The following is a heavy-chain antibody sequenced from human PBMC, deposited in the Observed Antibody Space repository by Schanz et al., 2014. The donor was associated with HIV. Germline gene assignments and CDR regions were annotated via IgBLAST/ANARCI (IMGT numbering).Heavy chain of an antibody. CDR2: ISGSGGTA. CDR3: AREWATVTTLGD. D-gene: IGHD4-17*01. CDR1: GLPFSTSA. Sequence: EVQLVESGGGLVQPGGSRRLSCAVSGLPFSTSAMSWVRQAPGKGLEWVSVISGSGGTAYYVDSVKGRFTISRDNSKNTLYLQMNSLRAEDTAVYYCAREWATVTTLGDWGQGTLVTVSS. V-gene: IGHV3-23*04. J-gene: IGHJ4*02.